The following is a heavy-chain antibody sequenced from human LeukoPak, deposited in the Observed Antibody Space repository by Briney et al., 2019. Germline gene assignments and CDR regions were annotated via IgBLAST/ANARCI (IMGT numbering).Heavy chain of an antibody. Sequence: PGGSLRLSCAASGFTFSSYAMSGVRQAPGKGREWVSAISGSGGSTYYADSVGGRVTISRDNSKTTLSLKKNSRRAEDTAVYYWPKDLSGSVVGATIDYWGQGTLVTVSS. CDR1: GFTFSSYA. CDR2: ISGSGGST. D-gene: IGHD1-26*01. J-gene: IGHJ4*02. V-gene: IGHV3-23*01. CDR3: PKDLSGSVVGATIDY.